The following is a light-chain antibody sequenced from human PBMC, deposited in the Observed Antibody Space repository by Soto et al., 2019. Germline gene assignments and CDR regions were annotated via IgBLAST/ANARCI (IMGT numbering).Light chain of an antibody. J-gene: IGKJ1*01. CDR1: QSLLHKNGNNY. Sequence: DIVMTQSPLSLPVTPGEAASISCRSSQSLLHKNGNNYFDWYLQKPGQSPQLLIYLGSNRASGVPDRFSASGSGTDFTLKISRMEAEDVGVYYCMQALKTWTFGQGTKVDIK. V-gene: IGKV2-28*01. CDR3: MQALKTWT. CDR2: LGS.